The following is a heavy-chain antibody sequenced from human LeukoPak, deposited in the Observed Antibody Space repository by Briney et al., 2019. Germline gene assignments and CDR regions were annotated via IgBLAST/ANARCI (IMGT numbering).Heavy chain of an antibody. J-gene: IGHJ4*02. CDR3: ARGPSGYHNT. CDR1: RFTFSSYT. Sequence: PGGSLRLSCAASRFTFSSYTMSWVRQAPGKGLEWVSAISGSGDTTYYADSVKDRFTISRDNSKNTLYLQMNSLRAEDTAVYYCARGPSGYHNTGGQGTLVTVSS. CDR2: ISGSGDTT. D-gene: IGHD5-12*01. V-gene: IGHV3-23*01.